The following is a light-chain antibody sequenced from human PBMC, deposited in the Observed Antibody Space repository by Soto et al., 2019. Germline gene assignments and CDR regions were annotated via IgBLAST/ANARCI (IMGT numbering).Light chain of an antibody. J-gene: IGKJ1*01. CDR3: QQYGSSPPT. CDR2: GAS. CDR1: QSVSSSY. V-gene: IGKV3-20*01. Sequence: EIVLTQSPGTLSLSPGERATLSCRASQSVSSSYLAWYQQKPGQAPRLLIYGASSRDTGIPARFSGSGSGTDFTLTISSLEPEDLAVYYCQQYGSSPPTFGQGTRVDIK.